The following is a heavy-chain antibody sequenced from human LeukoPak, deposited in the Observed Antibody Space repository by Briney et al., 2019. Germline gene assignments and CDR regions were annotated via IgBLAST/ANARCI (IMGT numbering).Heavy chain of an antibody. CDR1: GGSISSYY. Sequence: SETLSLTCTVSGGSISSYYWSWIRQPPGKGLEWIGTIYYTGSANYNPSLESRVTMSVDTSNNQFSLRLSSVTAADTAVYYCADSPGDWGQGILVTVSS. D-gene: IGHD2-15*01. V-gene: IGHV4-59*04. J-gene: IGHJ4*02. CDR2: IYYTGSA. CDR3: ADSPGD.